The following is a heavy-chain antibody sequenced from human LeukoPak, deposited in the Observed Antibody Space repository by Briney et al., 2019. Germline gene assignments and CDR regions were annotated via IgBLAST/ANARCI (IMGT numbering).Heavy chain of an antibody. J-gene: IGHJ3*02. CDR2: INVGGSTM. D-gene: IGHD2-2*01. CDR3: ARDRDCSGTTCGNKGAFDI. CDR1: GFTFSDYY. V-gene: IGHV3-11*04. Sequence: GGSLRLSCAASGFTFSDYYMSWIRQAPGKGLEWVSYINVGGSTMFYGDSVKGRFTVSRDNAKNSLYLQMNSLRAEDTAIYYCARDRDCSGTTCGNKGAFDIWGQGTLVTVSS.